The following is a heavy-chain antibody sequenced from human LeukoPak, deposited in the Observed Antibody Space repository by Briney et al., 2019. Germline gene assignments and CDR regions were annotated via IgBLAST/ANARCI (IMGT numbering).Heavy chain of an antibody. D-gene: IGHD3-22*01. V-gene: IGHV3-30*02. CDR2: IRYNGNNQ. CDR1: GFTFNNYG. CDR3: ARRAGDYSHPYDY. Sequence: GGSLRLSCAASGFTFNNYGMHWVRQAPGKGLEWVAFIRYNGNNQYYADSVKGRFTISRDNSKNTLYLQMNSLRAEDTAVYYCARRAGDYSHPYDYWGQGTLVTVSS. J-gene: IGHJ4*02.